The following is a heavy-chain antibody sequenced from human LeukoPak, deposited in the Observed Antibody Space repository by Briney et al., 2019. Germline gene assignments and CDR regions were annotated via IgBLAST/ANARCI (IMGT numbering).Heavy chain of an antibody. J-gene: IGHJ4*02. CDR2: IYYGGST. CDR3: ARGTDVQWDY. D-gene: IGHD1-26*01. V-gene: IGHV4-59*01. CDR1: GGSISSYD. Sequence: SETLSLTCTVSGGSISSYDWSWIRQPPGKGLEWVGYIYYGGSTNYNPSLKSRVTISVDTFKNQFSLKLSSVTAADTAIYYCARGTDVQWDYWGQGTLVTVSS.